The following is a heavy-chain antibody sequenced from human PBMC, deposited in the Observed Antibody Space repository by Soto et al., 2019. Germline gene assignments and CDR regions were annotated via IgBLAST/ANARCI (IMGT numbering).Heavy chain of an antibody. D-gene: IGHD1-26*01. Sequence: QLQLRESGPGLVQPAQTLSLTCTVAGGSITGGFSYWTWVRQHPGKGLEWVGHIYYSGTAYYNPSLKSRVALSVDPSKNRFSLKLSSVTAADTAIYFCARSLPGGTVFYMDRWGEGTTVTVSS. CDR1: GGSITGGFSY. CDR3: ARSLPGGTVFYMDR. J-gene: IGHJ6*03. V-gene: IGHV4-31*03. CDR2: IYYSGTA.